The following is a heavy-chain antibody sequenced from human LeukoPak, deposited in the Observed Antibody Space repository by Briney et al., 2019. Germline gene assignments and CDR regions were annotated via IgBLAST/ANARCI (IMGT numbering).Heavy chain of an antibody. CDR3: ARSYSQCSSSWYLAKYNWFDP. D-gene: IGHD6-13*01. Sequence: GGSLRLSCAASGFTFSSYEMNWVRQAPGKGLEWVSYISSSGSTIYYADSVKGRFTISRDNAKNSLYLQMNSLRAEDTAVYYCARSYSQCSSSWYLAKYNWFDPWCQGTLVTVSS. J-gene: IGHJ5*02. CDR2: ISSSGSTI. V-gene: IGHV3-48*03. CDR1: GFTFSSYE.